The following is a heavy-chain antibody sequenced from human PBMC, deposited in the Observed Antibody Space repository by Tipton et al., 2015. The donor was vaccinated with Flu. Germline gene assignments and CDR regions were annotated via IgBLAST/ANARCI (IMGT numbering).Heavy chain of an antibody. D-gene: IGHD5-12*01. CDR3: ARDVYSGYDLGYYYYYGMDV. V-gene: IGHV1-18*01. J-gene: IGHJ6*02. CDR1: GYTFTSYG. CDR2: ISAYNGNT. Sequence: QVQLVQSGAEVKKPGASVKVSCKASGYTFTSYGISWVRQAPGQGLEWMGWISAYNGNTNYAQKLQGRVTMTTDTSTSTAYMELRSLRSDDTAVYYCARDVYSGYDLGYYYYYGMDVWGQGTTVTVSS.